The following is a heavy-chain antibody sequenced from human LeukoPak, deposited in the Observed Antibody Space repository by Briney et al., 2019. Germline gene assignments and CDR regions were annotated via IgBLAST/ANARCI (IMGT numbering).Heavy chain of an antibody. CDR3: ARGDYYDSSGYQSPSFDY. CDR2: INHSGST. D-gene: IGHD3-22*01. CDR1: GGSFSGYY. Sequence: PSETLSLTCAVYGGSFSGYYWSWIRQPPGKGLEWIGEINHSGSTNYNPSLKSRVTISVDTSKNQFSLKLSSVTAADTAVYCCARGDYYDSSGYQSPSFDYWGQGTLVTVSS. V-gene: IGHV4-34*01. J-gene: IGHJ4*02.